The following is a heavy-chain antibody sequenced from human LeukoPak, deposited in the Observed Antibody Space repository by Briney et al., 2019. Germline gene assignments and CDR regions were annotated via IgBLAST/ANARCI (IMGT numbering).Heavy chain of an antibody. CDR3: AREPYYDSSGYYGDAFDI. CDR1: GFTFSSYG. J-gene: IGHJ3*02. V-gene: IGHV3-33*01. Sequence: GSLRLSCAASGFTFSSYGMHWVRQAPGKGLEWVAVIWYDGSNKYYADSVKGRFTISRDDSKNTLYLQMNSLKAEDTAVYYCAREPYYDSSGYYGDAFDIWGQGTMVTVSS. CDR2: IWYDGSNK. D-gene: IGHD3-22*01.